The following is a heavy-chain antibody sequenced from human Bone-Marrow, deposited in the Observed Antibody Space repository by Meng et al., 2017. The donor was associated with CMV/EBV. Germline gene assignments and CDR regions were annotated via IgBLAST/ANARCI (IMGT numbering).Heavy chain of an antibody. V-gene: IGHV3-11*04. J-gene: IGHJ5*01. CDR2: ISSSGSTI. CDR1: GFTFSDYY. CDR3: SRENSGLDS. Sequence: GGSLRLSCAASGFTFSDYYMSWIRQAPGKGLEWVSYISSSGSTIYYADSVKGRFIISRDSAKNSLYLQLNSLRVEDTAVYYCSRENSGLDSWGQGTLVTVSS.